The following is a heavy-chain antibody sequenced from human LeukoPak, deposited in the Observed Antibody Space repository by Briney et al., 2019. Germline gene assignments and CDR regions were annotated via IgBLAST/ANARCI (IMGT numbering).Heavy chain of an antibody. CDR2: ISGSGGST. V-gene: IGHV3-23*01. Sequence: GRSLRLSCAAPGFTFSSYAMSWVRQAPGKGLEWVSAISGSGGSTYYADSVKGRFTISRDNSKNTLYLQMNSLRAEDTAVYYCAKAPTALLMAFDIWGQGTMVTVSS. CDR3: AKAPTALLMAFDI. D-gene: IGHD1-1*01. J-gene: IGHJ3*02. CDR1: GFTFSSYA.